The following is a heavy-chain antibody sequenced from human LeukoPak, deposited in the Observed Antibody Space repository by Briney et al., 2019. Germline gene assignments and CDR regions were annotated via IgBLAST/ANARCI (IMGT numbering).Heavy chain of an antibody. J-gene: IGHJ4*02. CDR2: IDGDGSST. D-gene: IGHD3-10*01. CDR1: GFTFNTYW. Sequence: GGSLRLSCAASGFTFNTYWMYWVRQAPGKGLVWVSRIDGDGSSTTYADSVRGRFTISRDNAKNTLYLQMNSLRAEGTAVYYCARGYSGSGRSYWGQGTLVTVSS. CDR3: ARGYSGSGRSY. V-gene: IGHV3-74*01.